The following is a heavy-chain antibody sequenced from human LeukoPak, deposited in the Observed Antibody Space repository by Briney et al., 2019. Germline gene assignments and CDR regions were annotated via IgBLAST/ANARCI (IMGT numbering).Heavy chain of an antibody. V-gene: IGHV1-24*01. J-gene: IGHJ4*02. CDR3: ARNGRVRRVVKDLFEY. D-gene: IGHD3-10*01. Sequence: ASEKVSCKVSGYTLTELSMHWVRQGPGKGLERMGGFDPEDGETIYAKKFQGRVTMTEDTSTDTAYMELSSLRTDDTAMYYCARNGRVRRVVKDLFEYWGQGTLVAVSS. CDR2: FDPEDGET. CDR1: GYTLTELS.